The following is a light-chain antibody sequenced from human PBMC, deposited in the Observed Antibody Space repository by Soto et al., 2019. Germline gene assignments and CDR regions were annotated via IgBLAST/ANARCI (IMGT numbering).Light chain of an antibody. CDR2: GAS. CDR1: HNVSRN. J-gene: IGKJ1*01. Sequence: EIVMTQSPAILSVSPGERATLSCRASHNVSRNLAWYQQKPGQPPRVLIYGASARATGIPARFSGSVSGTEFTLTISSLQSEDFAIYYCQQYNNWPRTFGQGTKVEIK. CDR3: QQYNNWPRT. V-gene: IGKV3-15*01.